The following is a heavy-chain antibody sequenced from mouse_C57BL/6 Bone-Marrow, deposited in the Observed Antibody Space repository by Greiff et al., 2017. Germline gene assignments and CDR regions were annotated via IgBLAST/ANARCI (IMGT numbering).Heavy chain of an antibody. CDR3: ALRSLYGTGYYFDY. J-gene: IGHJ2*01. D-gene: IGHD1-2*01. V-gene: IGHV3-6*01. CDR1: GYSITSGYY. CDR2: ISYDGSN. Sequence: EVQLQQSGPGLVKPSQSLSLTCSVTGYSITSGYYWNWIRQFPGNKLEWMGYISYDGSNNYNPSLKNRISITRDTSKNQFFLKLNSVTTEDTATYYCALRSLYGTGYYFDYWGQGTTLTVSS.